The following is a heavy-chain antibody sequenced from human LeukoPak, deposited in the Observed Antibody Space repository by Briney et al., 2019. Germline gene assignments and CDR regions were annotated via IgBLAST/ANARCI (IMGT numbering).Heavy chain of an antibody. CDR2: IYPGDSDT. J-gene: IGHJ4*02. V-gene: IGHV5-51*01. CDR3: ARVDLYCNSTSCYSFDY. CDR1: GYSFTSYW. Sequence: GESLKISCKGFGYSFTSYWIAWVRQMPGKGLEWMGIIYPGDSDTRYSPSFQGQVTISGDKSISTVYLQWSSLKASDTAMYYCARVDLYCNSTSCYSFDYWGQGTLVTVSS. D-gene: IGHD2-2*01.